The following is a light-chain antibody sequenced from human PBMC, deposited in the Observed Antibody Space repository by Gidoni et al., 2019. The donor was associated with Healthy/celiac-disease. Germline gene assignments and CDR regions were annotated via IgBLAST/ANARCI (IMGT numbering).Light chain of an antibody. Sequence: IQMIQSPSTLSASVADRVTITCRARQSSSSWLDWYQQKPGKAPKLLIYKASSLESGVPSRFSGSGGRKEFTLTSSSLQPDDFATYYCQQYNSYSGAFGQGTKVEIK. V-gene: IGKV1-5*03. CDR2: KAS. CDR1: QSSSSW. CDR3: QQYNSYSGA. J-gene: IGKJ1*01.